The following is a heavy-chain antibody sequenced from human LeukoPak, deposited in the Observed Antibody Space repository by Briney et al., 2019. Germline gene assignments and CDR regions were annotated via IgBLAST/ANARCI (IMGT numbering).Heavy chain of an antibody. CDR3: ARTRSGGFYNPYYFDY. Sequence: GESLKISCKAFGYTFTDCWISWVRQMPGKGLEWMGRIDPSDSYTNYSPSFRGHVTISSDVSISTAYLQWSSLQASDTAIYFCARTRSGGFYNPYYFDYWGQGSLVSVSS. CDR2: IDPSDSYT. J-gene: IGHJ4*02. CDR1: GYTFTDCW. V-gene: IGHV5-10-1*01. D-gene: IGHD3-10*01.